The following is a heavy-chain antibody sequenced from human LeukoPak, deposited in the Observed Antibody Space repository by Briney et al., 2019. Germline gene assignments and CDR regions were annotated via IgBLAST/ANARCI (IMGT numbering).Heavy chain of an antibody. J-gene: IGHJ4*02. CDR3: ATPLYDFWSGYYF. D-gene: IGHD3-3*01. V-gene: IGHV4-4*02. Sequence: SETLSLTCAVSGGSISSSNWWSWVRQPPGKGLERIGEIYHSGSTNYNPSLKSRVTISVDKSKNQFSLKLSSVTAADTAVYYCATPLYDFWSGYYFWGQGTLVTVSS. CDR2: IYHSGST. CDR1: GGSISSSNW.